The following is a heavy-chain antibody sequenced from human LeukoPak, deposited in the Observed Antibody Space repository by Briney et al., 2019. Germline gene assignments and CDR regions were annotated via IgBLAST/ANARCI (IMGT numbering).Heavy chain of an antibody. D-gene: IGHD3-10*01. V-gene: IGHV1-2*06. J-gene: IGHJ5*02. CDR3: AREPMVRDFNWFDP. CDR1: GYTFTGYY. Sequence: ASVKVSCKASGYTFTGYYIHWVRQAPGQGLEWMGRINPNSGGTNYAQKFQGRVTMTRDTFISTAYMELNRLTSDDTAVYYCAREPMVRDFNWFDPWGQGTLVTVSS. CDR2: INPNSGGT.